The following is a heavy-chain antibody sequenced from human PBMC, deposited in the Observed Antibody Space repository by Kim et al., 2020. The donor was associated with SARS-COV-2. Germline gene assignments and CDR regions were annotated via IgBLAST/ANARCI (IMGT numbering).Heavy chain of an antibody. CDR2: IWYDGSNK. J-gene: IGHJ4*02. V-gene: IGHV3-33*01. CDR1: GFTFSSYG. Sequence: GGSLRLSCAASGFTFSSYGMHWVRQAPGKGLEWVAVIWYDGSNKYYADSVKGRVTISRDNSKNTLYLQMNSLRAEDTAVYYCARAGTLGIAAAGPFDYWGQGTLVTVSS. D-gene: IGHD6-13*01. CDR3: ARAGTLGIAAAGPFDY.